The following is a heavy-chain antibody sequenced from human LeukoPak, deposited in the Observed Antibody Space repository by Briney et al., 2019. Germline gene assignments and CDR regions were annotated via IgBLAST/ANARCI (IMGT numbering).Heavy chain of an antibody. V-gene: IGHV1-2*02. CDR3: ARELSITMVRGATYNWFDP. D-gene: IGHD3-10*01. CDR2: INPNSGGT. Sequence: ASAKVSCKASGYTFTGYYMHWVRQAPGQGLEWMGWINPNSGGTNYAQKFQGRVTMTRDTSISTAYMELSRLRSDDTAVCYCARELSITMVRGATYNWFDPWGQGTLVTVSS. CDR1: GYTFTGYY. J-gene: IGHJ5*02.